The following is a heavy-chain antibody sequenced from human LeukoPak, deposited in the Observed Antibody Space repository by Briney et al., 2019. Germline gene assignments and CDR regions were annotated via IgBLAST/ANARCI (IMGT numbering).Heavy chain of an antibody. CDR1: GGTFSSYA. J-gene: IGHJ4*02. Sequence: SVKVSCKASGGTFSSYAISWVRQAPGQGLEWMGRIIPILGIANYAQKFQGRVTITADKSTSTAYMELSSLRSEDTAVYYCARDEDYGDYATFDYWGQGTLVTVSS. V-gene: IGHV1-69*04. CDR3: ARDEDYGDYATFDY. CDR2: IIPILGIA. D-gene: IGHD4-17*01.